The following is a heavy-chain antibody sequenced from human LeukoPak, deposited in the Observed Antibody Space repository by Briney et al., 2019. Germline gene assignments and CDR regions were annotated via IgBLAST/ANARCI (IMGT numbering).Heavy chain of an antibody. V-gene: IGHV4-61*02. Sequence: SETLSLTCSVSGDSIRSGSFHWNWIRQPAGKGLEWIGRIYITGSTDYNPSLKSRVTMSVDTSNNQFSLKLTSVTAADTAAYYCAKSWRYAATSLHIQHWGQGARVIVSA. CDR2: IYITGST. D-gene: IGHD2-15*01. CDR3: AKSWRYAATSLHIQH. CDR1: GDSIRSGSFH. J-gene: IGHJ1*01.